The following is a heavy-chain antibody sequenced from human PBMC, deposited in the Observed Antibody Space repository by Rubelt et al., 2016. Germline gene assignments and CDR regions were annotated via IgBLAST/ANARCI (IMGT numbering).Heavy chain of an antibody. Sequence: QVQLQQWGAGLLKPSETLSLTCAVYGGSFSGYYWSWIRQHPGKGLEWIGYIYYSGSTYYNPSLKSRVTISVDTSKNQFSLKLSSVTAADTAVYYCARDSSSSLFDYWGQGTLVTVSS. CDR3: ARDSSSSLFDY. CDR1: GGSFSGYY. CDR2: IYYSGST. J-gene: IGHJ4*02. D-gene: IGHD6-6*01. V-gene: IGHV4-34*01.